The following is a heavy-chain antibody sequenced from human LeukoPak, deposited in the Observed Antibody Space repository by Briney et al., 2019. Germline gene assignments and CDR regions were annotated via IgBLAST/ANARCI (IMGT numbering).Heavy chain of an antibody. CDR1: GFRFDDHG. J-gene: IGHJ4*02. CDR3: AGGDRNGWYFDD. Sequence: PGGSLRLSCEASGFRFDDHGMSWVRQAPGKGLEWVSGINWNGASTGHGDSVKGRFTISRDNAKNSLYLQMNSLRAEDTALYYCAGGDRNGWYFDDWGQGVLVTVSS. V-gene: IGHV3-20*04. CDR2: INWNGAST. D-gene: IGHD6-19*01.